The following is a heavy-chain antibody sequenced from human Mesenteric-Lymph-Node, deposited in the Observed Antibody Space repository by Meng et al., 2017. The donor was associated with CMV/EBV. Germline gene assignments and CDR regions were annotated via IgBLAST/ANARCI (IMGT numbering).Heavy chain of an antibody. CDR1: GFIFSSYA. V-gene: IGHV3-21*01. D-gene: IGHD3-3*01. J-gene: IGHJ6*02. Sequence: GESLKISCAASGFIFSSYAMYWVRQAPGKGLEWVSSISSSSSYIYYADSVKGRFTISRDNAKNSLYLQMNSLRAEDTAVYYCARSAYYDFWSGYYGDYWEASYYYYGMDVWGQGTTVTVSS. CDR3: ARSAYYDFWSGYYGDYWEASYYYYGMDV. CDR2: ISSSSSYI.